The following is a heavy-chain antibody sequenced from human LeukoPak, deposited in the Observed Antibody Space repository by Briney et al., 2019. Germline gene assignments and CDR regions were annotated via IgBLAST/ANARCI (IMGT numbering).Heavy chain of an antibody. CDR2: IYYSGST. Sequence: TPSETLSLTCTVSGGSISSSSYYWGWIRQPPGKGLEWIGSIYYSGSTYYNPSLKSRVTISVDTSKNQFSLKLSSVTAADTAVYYCARLEWELRWFDPWGQGTLVTVSS. J-gene: IGHJ5*02. CDR1: GGSISSSSYY. D-gene: IGHD1-26*01. CDR3: ARLEWELRWFDP. V-gene: IGHV4-39*01.